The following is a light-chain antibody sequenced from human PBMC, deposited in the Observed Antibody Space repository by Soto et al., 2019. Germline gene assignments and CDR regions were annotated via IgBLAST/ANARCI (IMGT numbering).Light chain of an antibody. V-gene: IGLV2-23*02. CDR3: CSYAGSNIPLI. CDR2: EVS. J-gene: IGLJ1*01. CDR1: SSDVGNYNF. Sequence: QSVLTQPASGSGSPGQAITVSCTGTSSDVGNYNFVSWYQQHPGKAPKLMIYEVSKRPSGVSNRFSGSKSGNTASLTISGLQAEDEADYYCCSYAGSNIPLIFXTGTKVTVL.